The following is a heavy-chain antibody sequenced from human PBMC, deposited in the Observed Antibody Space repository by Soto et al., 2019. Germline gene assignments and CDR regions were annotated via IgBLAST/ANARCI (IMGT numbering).Heavy chain of an antibody. CDR2: IYTSASI. D-gene: IGHD6-19*01. CDR1: GADINTYS. CDR3: ARDREAGYNFYYGMDV. J-gene: IGHJ6*02. Sequence: SSETLSLTCSVSGADINTYSWTWIRQPAGKGLEWIGRIYTSASINYNPSLKGRVTLSVDTSTNQVSLRLASVTAADTAIYYCARDREAGYNFYYGMDVWGQGTTVTVSS. V-gene: IGHV4-4*07.